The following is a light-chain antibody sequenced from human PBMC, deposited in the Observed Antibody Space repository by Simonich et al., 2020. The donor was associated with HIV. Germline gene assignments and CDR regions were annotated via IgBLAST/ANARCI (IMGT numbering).Light chain of an antibody. CDR3: QQSYTTPYT. CDR2: AAS. CDR1: QSISSS. J-gene: IGKJ2*01. V-gene: IGKV1-39*01. Sequence: DIQMTQAPSSLSASVGDRVTITCRARQSISSSLNWYQEKPGKAPKLLIYAASSLQSGVPSRFSGSGSGTDFTLTISSLQPEDFAIYYCQQSYTTPYTFGQGTKLEIK.